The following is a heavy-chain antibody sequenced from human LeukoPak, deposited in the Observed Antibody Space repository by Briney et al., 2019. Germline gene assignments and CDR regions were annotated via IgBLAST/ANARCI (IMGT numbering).Heavy chain of an antibody. CDR1: GFTFSSYG. CDR3: APEPAGRLLSSRVTGDY. V-gene: IGHV3-30*02. Sequence: LAGGSLRLSCAASGFTFSSYGMHWVRQAPGKGLEWVAVIWYDGSNKYYADSVKGRFTISRDNSKNTLYLQMNSLRAEDTAVYYCAPEPAGRLLSSRVTGDYWGQGTLVTVSS. D-gene: IGHD1-14*01. J-gene: IGHJ4*02. CDR2: IWYDGSNK.